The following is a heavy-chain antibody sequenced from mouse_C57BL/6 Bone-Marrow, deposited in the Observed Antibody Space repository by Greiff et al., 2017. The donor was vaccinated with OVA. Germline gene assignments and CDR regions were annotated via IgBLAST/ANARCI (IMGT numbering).Heavy chain of an antibody. Sequence: QVQLQQSGAELMKPGASVKLSCKATGYTFTGYWIEWVKQRPGHGLEWIGEILPGSGSTNYNEKFKGKATFTADTSSNTAYMQLSSLTTEDSAIYYCARWAYYSNYVVCAMDDWGQGTSVTVSS. D-gene: IGHD2-5*01. V-gene: IGHV1-9*01. J-gene: IGHJ4*01. CDR1: GYTFTGYW. CDR2: ILPGSGST. CDR3: ARWAYYSNYVVCAMDD.